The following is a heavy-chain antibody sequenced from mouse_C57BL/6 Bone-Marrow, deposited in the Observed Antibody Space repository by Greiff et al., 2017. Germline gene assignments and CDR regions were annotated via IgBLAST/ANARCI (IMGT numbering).Heavy chain of an antibody. J-gene: IGHJ3*01. CDR1: GYTFTSYW. D-gene: IGHD1-1*01. Sequence: VQLQQPGAELVRPGSSVNLSCKASGYTFTSYWMHWVKQRPIQGLEWIGNIDPSDSETHYNQKFKDKATLTVDKSSSTAYMQLSSLTSEDSAVYYCARSTTVVEDWFAYWGQGTLVTVSA. V-gene: IGHV1-52*01. CDR2: IDPSDSET. CDR3: ARSTTVVEDWFAY.